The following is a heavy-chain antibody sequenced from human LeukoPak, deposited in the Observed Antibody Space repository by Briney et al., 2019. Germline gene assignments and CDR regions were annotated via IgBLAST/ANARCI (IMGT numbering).Heavy chain of an antibody. Sequence: PGGSLRLSCAASGFTFSSYAMSWVRQAPGKGLEWVSGISGNGGGTYYADSVKGRFTISRDNSKNTLFLQMNSLRADDTAVYYCAKSVDYSNYGVDNWGQGTLVTVSS. CDR3: AKSVDYSNYGVDN. CDR2: ISGNGGGT. D-gene: IGHD4-11*01. V-gene: IGHV3-23*01. CDR1: GFTFSSYA. J-gene: IGHJ4*02.